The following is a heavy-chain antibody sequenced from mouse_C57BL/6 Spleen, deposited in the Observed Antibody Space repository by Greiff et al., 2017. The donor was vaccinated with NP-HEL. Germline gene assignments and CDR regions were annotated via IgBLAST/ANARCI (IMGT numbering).Heavy chain of an antibody. CDR2: IYPGDGDT. CDR3: ARWDDYDDGYYFDY. CDR1: GYAFSSSW. V-gene: IGHV1-82*01. Sequence: QVQLKQSGPELVKPGASVKISCKASGYAFSSSWMNWVKQRPGKGLEWIGRIYPGDGDTNYNGKFKGKATLTADKSSSTAYMQLSSLTSEDSAVYFCARWDDYDDGYYFDYWGQGTTLTVSS. D-gene: IGHD2-4*01. J-gene: IGHJ2*01.